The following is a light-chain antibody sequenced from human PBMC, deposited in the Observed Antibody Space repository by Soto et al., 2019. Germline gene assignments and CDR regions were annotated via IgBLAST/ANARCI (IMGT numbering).Light chain of an antibody. Sequence: QSVLTQPASLSGAPWQSIALSCTGTSSDVWSYNLVSWYQQYPGKAPKLLISEGGKRPSGISNRFSGSKSGNTASLTISGLQAEDEADYYCCSFAHSNTYVFGTGTKVTV. J-gene: IGLJ1*01. V-gene: IGLV2-23*01. CDR3: CSFAHSNTYV. CDR1: SSDVWSYNL. CDR2: EGG.